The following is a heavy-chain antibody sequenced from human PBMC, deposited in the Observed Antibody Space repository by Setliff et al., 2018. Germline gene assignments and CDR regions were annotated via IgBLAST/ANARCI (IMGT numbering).Heavy chain of an antibody. CDR3: ARVAGAKVNYMDV. CDR2: INYSGST. CDR1: GASIRNFY. Sequence: PSETLSLTCNVSGASIRNFYWTWIRQPPGKGLEWIGYINYSGSTSYNPSLKSRVTISADTSKNQFSLKMDSVTAADTAVYYCARVAGAKVNYMDVWGKGTTVTVSS. V-gene: IGHV4-59*01. D-gene: IGHD1-26*01. J-gene: IGHJ6*03.